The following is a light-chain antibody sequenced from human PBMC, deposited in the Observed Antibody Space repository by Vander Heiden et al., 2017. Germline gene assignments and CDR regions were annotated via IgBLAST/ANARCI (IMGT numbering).Light chain of an antibody. V-gene: IGKV2-28*01. Sequence: EIAMTQSPLSLPAAPGDTATITCRSSQNLMNSNSCSYLNWYLQKPGQSPQLLIYCGSNRASGVPSRFSGSGSGTDFTLTISSLQAEDVAVYYCMQTLQTPQTFGQGTKLEIK. J-gene: IGKJ1*01. CDR3: MQTLQTPQT. CDR2: CGS. CDR1: QNLMNSNSCSY.